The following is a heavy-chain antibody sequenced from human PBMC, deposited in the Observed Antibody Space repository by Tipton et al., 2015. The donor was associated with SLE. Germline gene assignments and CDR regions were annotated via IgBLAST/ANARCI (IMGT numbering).Heavy chain of an antibody. CDR3: ARPCSGGSCHYYYYGMDV. V-gene: IGHV4-39*01. J-gene: IGHJ6*02. CDR2: IYYSGST. Sequence: LRLSCTVSGGSISSSSYYWGWIRQPPGKGLEWIGSIYYSGSTYYNPSLKSQVTISVDTSKNQFSLKLSSVTAADTAVYYCARPCSGGSCHYYYYGMDVWGQGTTVTVSS. D-gene: IGHD2-15*01. CDR1: GGSISSSSYY.